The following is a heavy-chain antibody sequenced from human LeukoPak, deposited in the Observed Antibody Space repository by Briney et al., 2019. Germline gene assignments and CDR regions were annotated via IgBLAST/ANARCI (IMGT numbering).Heavy chain of an antibody. V-gene: IGHV3-48*04. D-gene: IGHD6-19*01. CDR1: GFTLSRYS. Sequence: GGSLRLSCAASGFTLSRYSMNWVRQVPGKGLEWTAYINSAGHTIYYADFVKGRFAISRDSTKNSLFLQMTSLRVEDTAVYFCVRDSLAVSNGLDIWGQGTTVIVSS. J-gene: IGHJ3*02. CDR3: VRDSLAVSNGLDI. CDR2: INSAGHTI.